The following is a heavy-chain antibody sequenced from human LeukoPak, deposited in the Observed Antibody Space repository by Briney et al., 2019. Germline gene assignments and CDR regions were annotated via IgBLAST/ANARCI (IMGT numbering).Heavy chain of an antibody. V-gene: IGHV4-59*01. CDR3: ARGARAFEP. CDR1: GGSMTSDH. CDR2: VDDSGST. Sequence: SETLSLTCTVSGGSMTSDHWSWIRQTPKKGLEWLGYVDDSGSTNYNSPLESRVTISIDLSKNQFSLKLTSVNAADTAVYYCARGARAFEPWGQGILVIVSS. J-gene: IGHJ5*02.